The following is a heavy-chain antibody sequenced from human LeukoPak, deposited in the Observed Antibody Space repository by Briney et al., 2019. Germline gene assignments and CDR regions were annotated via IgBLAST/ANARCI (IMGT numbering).Heavy chain of an antibody. J-gene: IGHJ4*02. D-gene: IGHD3-16*02. CDR1: GGSISSYY. CDR3: ARYVWGSYPTFEDY. V-gene: IGHV4-59*01. Sequence: SETLSLTCTASGGSISSYYWSWIRQPPGKGLEWIGYIYYSGSTNYNPSLKSRVTISVDTSKNQFSLKLSSVTAADTAVYYCARYVWGSYPTFEDYWGQGTLVTVSS. CDR2: IYYSGST.